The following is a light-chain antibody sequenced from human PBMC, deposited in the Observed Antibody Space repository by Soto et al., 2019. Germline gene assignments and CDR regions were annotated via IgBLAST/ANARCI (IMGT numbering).Light chain of an antibody. Sequence: EIVMTQSPATLSVSPGERATLSCRASQSVSSNLAWYQQKPGQAPRLLIYGASTRATGIPARFSGSGSGTEFTLTISSLQSEDFAVYYRQQYNNWHWTFGQGTKVDIK. CDR1: QSVSSN. J-gene: IGKJ1*01. CDR2: GAS. CDR3: QQYNNWHWT. V-gene: IGKV3-15*01.